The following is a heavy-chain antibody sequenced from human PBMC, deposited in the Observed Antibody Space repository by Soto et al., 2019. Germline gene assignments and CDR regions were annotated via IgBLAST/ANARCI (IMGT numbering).Heavy chain of an antibody. D-gene: IGHD4-17*01. CDR1: GFTFSSFS. CDR3: ARYDYGNYGGAFDI. CDR2: ISRISNSI. V-gene: IGHV3-48*01. J-gene: IGHJ3*02. Sequence: EVQLVESGGGLVQPGGSLRLSCAASGFTFSSFSMNWVRQAPGKGLEWVSYISRISNSICSADSVKGRFTISRDNAKNSLYMQMNRLRAEDTAVYYCARYDYGNYGGAFDIWGQGTMVTVSS.